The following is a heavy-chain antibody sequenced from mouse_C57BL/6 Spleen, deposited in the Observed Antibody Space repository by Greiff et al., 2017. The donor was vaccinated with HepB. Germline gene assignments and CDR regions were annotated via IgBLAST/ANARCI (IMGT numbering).Heavy chain of an antibody. D-gene: IGHD1-1*01. J-gene: IGHJ2*01. CDR1: GYTFTDYN. Sequence: VQLKQSGPELVKPGASVKMSCKASGYTFTDYNMHWVKQSHGKSLEWIGYINPNNGGTSYNQKFKGKATLTVNKSSSTAYMELRSLTSEDSAVYYCARGVLRSFDYWGQGTTLTVSS. V-gene: IGHV1-22*01. CDR3: ARGVLRSFDY. CDR2: INPNNGGT.